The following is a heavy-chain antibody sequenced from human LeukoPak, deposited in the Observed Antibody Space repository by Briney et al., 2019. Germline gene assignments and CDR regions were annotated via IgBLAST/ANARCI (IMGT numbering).Heavy chain of an antibody. CDR1: GFTFSSYD. CDR2: ISGSGGST. Sequence: GGSLRLSCAASGFTFSSYDMHWVRQATGKGLEWVSAISGSGGSTYYADSVKGRFTISRDNSKNTLYLQMNSLRAEDTAVYYCAKDRLDDGTNWFDPWGQGTLVTVSS. V-gene: IGHV3-23*01. J-gene: IGHJ5*02. CDR3: AKDRLDDGTNWFDP. D-gene: IGHD1-14*01.